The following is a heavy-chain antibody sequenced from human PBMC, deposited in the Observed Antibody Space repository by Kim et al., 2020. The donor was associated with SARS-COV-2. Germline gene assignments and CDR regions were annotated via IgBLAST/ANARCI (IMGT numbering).Heavy chain of an antibody. V-gene: IGHV3-48*02. J-gene: IGHJ4*02. CDR1: GFGFSTYS. CDR3: ARVGRRCWSDDY. CDR2: ISSSSSTI. D-gene: IGHD6-13*01. Sequence: GGSLRLSCAASGFGFSTYSINWVRQAPGKGLEWLSYISSSSSTIYYADSVRGRFTISRDNAENSVYLQMNSLGDEDTAVYYCARVGRRCWSDDYWGQGTLVTVSS.